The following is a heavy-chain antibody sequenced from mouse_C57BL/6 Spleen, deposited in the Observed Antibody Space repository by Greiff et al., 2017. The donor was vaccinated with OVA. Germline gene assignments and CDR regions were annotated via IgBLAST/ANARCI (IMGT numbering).Heavy chain of an antibody. J-gene: IGHJ3*01. D-gene: IGHD1-1*01. Sequence: VQLQQSGAELVRPGASVKLSCTASGFNIKDYYMHWVKQRPEQGLAWIGRIDPEDGDTEYAPKFQGKATMTADTSSNTAYLQLSSLTSEDTAVYYCTYYYYGSSSFAYWGQGTLVTVSA. CDR1: GFNIKDYY. CDR3: TYYYYGSSSFAY. CDR2: IDPEDGDT. V-gene: IGHV14-1*01.